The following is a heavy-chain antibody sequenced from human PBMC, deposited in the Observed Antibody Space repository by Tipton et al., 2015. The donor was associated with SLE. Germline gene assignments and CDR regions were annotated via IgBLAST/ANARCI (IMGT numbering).Heavy chain of an antibody. Sequence: TLSLTCSVSGGSITSIHHWSWVRQPPGKGLEWIGEIFHTGSTNYNPSLKGRVTMSVDKSNNQFSLTLSSVTAADTAVYYCARDAGGSLGMESYYYYMDVWGKGTTVTVSS. CDR3: ARDAGGSLGMESYYYYMDV. J-gene: IGHJ6*03. CDR1: GGSITSIHH. V-gene: IGHV4-4*02. D-gene: IGHD7-27*01. CDR2: IFHTGST.